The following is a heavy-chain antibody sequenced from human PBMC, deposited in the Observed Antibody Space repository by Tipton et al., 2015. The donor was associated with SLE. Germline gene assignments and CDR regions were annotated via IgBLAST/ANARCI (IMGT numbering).Heavy chain of an antibody. V-gene: IGHV4-59*12. J-gene: IGHJ4*02. D-gene: IGHD1-26*01. CDR2: IYYSGTT. Sequence: TLSLTCTVSGGSISSYYWSWIRQPPGKGLEWIGYIYYSGTTNYNPSLKSRVTMSVDTSKNQFSLKLSSVTAADTAVYYCARDGRSGSYHDYWGQGTLVTVSS. CDR1: GGSISSYY. CDR3: ARDGRSGSYHDY.